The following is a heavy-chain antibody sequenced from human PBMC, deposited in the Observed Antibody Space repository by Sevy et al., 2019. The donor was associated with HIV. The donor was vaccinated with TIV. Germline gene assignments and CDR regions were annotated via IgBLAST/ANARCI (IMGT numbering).Heavy chain of an antibody. CDR1: GFTFSDSW. CDR3: ARDGAYSALDY. D-gene: IGHD5-18*01. J-gene: IGHJ4*02. V-gene: IGHV3-7*01. Sequence: GGSLRLSCVASGFTFSDSWMTWVRQAPGKGLERVAFINEDGSRLGYVDSVRGRFTISTKNTKNSRYLQMNSLRAEDTAVYVCARDGAYSALDYWGQGTLVTVSS. CDR2: INEDGSRL.